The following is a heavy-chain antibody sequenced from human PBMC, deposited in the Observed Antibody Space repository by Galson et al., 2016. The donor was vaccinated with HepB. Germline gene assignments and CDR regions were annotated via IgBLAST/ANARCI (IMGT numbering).Heavy chain of an antibody. CDR2: ISAYSGKT. V-gene: IGHV1-18*04. J-gene: IGHJ4*02. CDR3: ARDKYGSTWPPIFDR. CDR1: GYAFTNYY. Sequence: SVKVSCKASGYAFTNYYIGWVRQAPGQGLEWMGWISAYSGKTKYAQNLQGRVTMTTDASTSTAYMELRSLRSDDTAVYYCARDKYGSTWPPIFDRWGQGTLVTVSS. D-gene: IGHD6-13*01.